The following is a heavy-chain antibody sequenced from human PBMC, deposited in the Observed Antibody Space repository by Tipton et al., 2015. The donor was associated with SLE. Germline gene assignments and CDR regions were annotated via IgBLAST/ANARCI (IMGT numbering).Heavy chain of an antibody. D-gene: IGHD5-18*01. CDR1: GGSIRSNF. J-gene: IGHJ6*02. CDR3: ARWGVDTYLYKGLDV. Sequence: TLSLTCSVSGGSIRSNFWIWIRQPPGKGLEWIGYISDGGDTNQNPSLKSRVTMSVDSAKNQFSLKVTSVTAADTAVYYCARWGVDTYLYKGLDVWGQGTTVTVSS. CDR2: ISDGGDT. V-gene: IGHV4-59*01.